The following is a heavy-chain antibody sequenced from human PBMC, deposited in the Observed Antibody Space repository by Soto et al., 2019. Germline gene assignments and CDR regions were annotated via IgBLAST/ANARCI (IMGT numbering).Heavy chain of an antibody. Sequence: PGGSLRLSCAASGFTVSSNYMSWVRQAPGKGLEWVSVIYSGGSTYYADSVKGRFTISRDNSKNTLYLQMNSLRAEDTAVYYCARVRLAAAGYFDYWGQGTLVTVSS. CDR3: ARVRLAAAGYFDY. J-gene: IGHJ4*02. V-gene: IGHV3-53*01. D-gene: IGHD6-13*01. CDR1: GFTVSSNY. CDR2: IYSGGST.